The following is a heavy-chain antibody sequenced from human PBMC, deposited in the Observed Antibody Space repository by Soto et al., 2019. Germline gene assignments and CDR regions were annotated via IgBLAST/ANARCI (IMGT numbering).Heavy chain of an antibody. V-gene: IGHV4-39*01. D-gene: IGHD6-13*01. CDR1: GGSISSSSYY. J-gene: IGHJ6*02. CDR3: ARQGGMDSSSWYYYYYGMDV. Sequence: PSETLSLTCTVSGGSISSSSYYWGWIRQPPGKGLERIGSIYYSGSTYYNPSLKSRVTISVDTSKNQFSLKLSSVTAADTAVYYCARQGGMDSSSWYYYYYGMDVWGQGTTVTVSS. CDR2: IYYSGST.